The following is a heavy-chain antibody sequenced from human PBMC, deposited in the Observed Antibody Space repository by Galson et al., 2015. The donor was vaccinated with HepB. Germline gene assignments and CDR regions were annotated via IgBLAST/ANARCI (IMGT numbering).Heavy chain of an antibody. CDR1: GGSISSGSHY. J-gene: IGHJ2*01. CDR2: IYTSGST. CDR3: ARAAYDFWSGDYHWYLDL. D-gene: IGHD3-3*01. V-gene: IGHV4-61*02. Sequence: LSLTCTVSGGSISSGSHYWSWIRQPAGKGLEWIGRIYTSGSTNYNPSLTSRVTMSVDTSKNQFSLKLSSVTAADTAVYYCARAAYDFWSGDYHWYLDLWGRGTLVTVSS.